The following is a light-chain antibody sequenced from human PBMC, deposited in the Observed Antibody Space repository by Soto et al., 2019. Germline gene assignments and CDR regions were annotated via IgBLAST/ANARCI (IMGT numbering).Light chain of an antibody. CDR2: DNN. CDR1: SSNIGAGYD. Sequence: QSVLTQPPSVSGAPGQRVTISCTGTSSNIGAGYDVHWYQQLPGTAPKLLIYDNNNRPSGVPDRFSGSKSGTSASLAITGLQPEDDADYYSQSYYTPLGAHAVFAAGPKLTVL. CDR3: QSYYTPLGAHAV. V-gene: IGLV1-40*01. J-gene: IGLJ1*01.